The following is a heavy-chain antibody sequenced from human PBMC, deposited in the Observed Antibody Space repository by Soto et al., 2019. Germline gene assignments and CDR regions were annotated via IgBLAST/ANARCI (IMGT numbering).Heavy chain of an antibody. CDR1: GYTFTRYG. J-gene: IGHJ4*02. V-gene: IGHV1-18*01. D-gene: IGHD1-1*01. Sequence: QVHLVQSGAEVKKPGASVKVSCKASGYTFTRYGITWVRQAPGKGLEWMGWISAHNGNTDYAQKLQGRVIVTRDTSTSTAYRELRSLRSDDTAVYYCARGRYGDYWGQGALVTVSS. CDR3: ARGRYGDY. CDR2: ISAHNGNT.